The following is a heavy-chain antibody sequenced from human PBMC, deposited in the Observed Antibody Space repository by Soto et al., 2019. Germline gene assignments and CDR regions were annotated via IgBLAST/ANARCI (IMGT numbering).Heavy chain of an antibody. CDR1: GFTFSSYS. V-gene: IGHV3-48*02. Sequence: EVQLVESGGGLVQPGGSLRLSCAASGFTFSSYSMNWVRQAPGKGLEWVSYISSSSSTIYYADSVKGRFTISRDNAKNSLYLQMNSLRDEDTAVYYCARENAAVLTYAIYAYWGQGTLVTVSS. J-gene: IGHJ4*02. D-gene: IGHD2-8*01. CDR3: ARENAAVLTYAIYAY. CDR2: ISSSSSTI.